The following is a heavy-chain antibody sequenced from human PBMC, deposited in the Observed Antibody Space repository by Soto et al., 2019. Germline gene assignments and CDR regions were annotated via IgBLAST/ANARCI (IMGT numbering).Heavy chain of an antibody. V-gene: IGHV4-30-2*01. CDR2: IYHIGNT. D-gene: IGHD1-7*01. Sequence: QLQLQESGSGLVKPSQTLSLTCAVSGGSISSGGYSWNWIRQPPGKGLEWIGYIYHIGNTYYNPSLKSRVTISVDRSKNRFSLKLSSVTAADTAVYYCAREDGTTVRYFDLWGRGTLVTVSS. CDR1: GGSISSGGYS. J-gene: IGHJ2*01. CDR3: AREDGTTVRYFDL.